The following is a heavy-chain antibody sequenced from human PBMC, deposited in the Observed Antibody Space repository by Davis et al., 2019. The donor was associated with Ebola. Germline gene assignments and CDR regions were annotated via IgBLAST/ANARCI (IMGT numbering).Heavy chain of an antibody. CDR3: AKGTAMILGVSNWFDP. CDR1: GFTFGSYT. Sequence: GESLKISCAASGFTFGSYTMNWVRQAPGKGLDWVSGISATVGRTSYADSVRGRFTISRDNSKNTLYLQMNSLRADDTALYYCAKGTAMILGVSNWFDPWGQGTLVTVSS. V-gene: IGHV3-23*01. CDR2: ISATVGRT. J-gene: IGHJ5*02. D-gene: IGHD3-22*01.